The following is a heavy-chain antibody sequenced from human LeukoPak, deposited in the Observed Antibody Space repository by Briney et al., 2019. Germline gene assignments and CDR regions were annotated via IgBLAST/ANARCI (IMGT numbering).Heavy chain of an antibody. V-gene: IGHV3-33*06. Sequence: GGSLRLSCAASGLTFSSYGMHWVRQAPGKGLEWVAVIWYDGSNKYYADSVKGRFTISRDNSKNTLYLQMNSLRAEDTAVYYCAKDLSGGSQYYFDYWGQGTLVTVSS. CDR1: GLTFSSYG. CDR3: AKDLSGGSQYYFDY. J-gene: IGHJ4*02. D-gene: IGHD2-15*01. CDR2: IWYDGSNK.